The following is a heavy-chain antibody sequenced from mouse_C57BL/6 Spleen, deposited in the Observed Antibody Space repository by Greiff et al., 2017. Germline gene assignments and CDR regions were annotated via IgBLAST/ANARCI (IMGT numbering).Heavy chain of an antibody. D-gene: IGHD2-4*01. CDR1: GYTFTSYW. CDR2: IDPSDSET. Sequence: QVQLQQPGAELVRPGSSVQLSCKASGYTFTSYWMHWVKKRPIKGLEWIGNIDPSDSETHYNQKFKDKATLTVDKSSSTAYMQLSSITSEDSAVYYCARWRDYDDYWGQGTTLTVSS. V-gene: IGHV1-52*01. CDR3: ARWRDYDDY. J-gene: IGHJ2*01.